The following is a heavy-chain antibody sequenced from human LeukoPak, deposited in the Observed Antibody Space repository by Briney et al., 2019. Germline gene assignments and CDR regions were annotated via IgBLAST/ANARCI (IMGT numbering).Heavy chain of an antibody. CDR1: GYTFTSYG. V-gene: IGHV1-18*01. J-gene: IGHJ3*02. CDR2: ISAYNGNT. CDR3: ARDRFDWLRGPDAFDI. D-gene: IGHD3-9*01. Sequence: GASVKVSCKASGYTFTSYGISWVRQAPGQGLERMGWISAYNGNTNYAQKLQGRVTMTTDTSTSTAYMELRSLRSDDTAVYYCARDRFDWLRGPDAFDIWGQGTMVTVSS.